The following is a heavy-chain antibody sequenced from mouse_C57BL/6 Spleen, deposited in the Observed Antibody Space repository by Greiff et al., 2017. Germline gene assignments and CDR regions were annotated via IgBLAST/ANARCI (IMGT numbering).Heavy chain of an antibody. V-gene: IGHV1-72*01. J-gene: IGHJ3*01. CDR2: IDPNSGGT. Sequence: QVQLQQPGAELVKPGASVTLSCKASGYTFTSYWLHWVKQRPGRGLEWIGRIDPNSGGTKYNEKFKSKATLTVDKPSSTAYMQLSSLTSEDSAVYYCARSSYDGYYAWFAYWGKGTLVTVSA. CDR1: GYTFTSYW. D-gene: IGHD2-3*01. CDR3: ARSSYDGYYAWFAY.